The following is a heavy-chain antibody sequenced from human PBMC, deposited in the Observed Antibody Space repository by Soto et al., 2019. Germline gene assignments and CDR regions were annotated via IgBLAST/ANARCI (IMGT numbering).Heavy chain of an antibody. D-gene: IGHD4-17*01. CDR3: ARDLEVTTDYYYYGMDV. CDR1: GYTFTSYG. V-gene: IGHV1-18*01. Sequence: ASVKVSCKASGYTFTSYGISWVRQAPGQGLEWMGWISAYNGNTNYAQKLQGRVTMTTDTSTSTAYMELRSLRSDDTAVYYCARDLEVTTDYYYYGMDVWGQGTTVTVSS. J-gene: IGHJ6*02. CDR2: ISAYNGNT.